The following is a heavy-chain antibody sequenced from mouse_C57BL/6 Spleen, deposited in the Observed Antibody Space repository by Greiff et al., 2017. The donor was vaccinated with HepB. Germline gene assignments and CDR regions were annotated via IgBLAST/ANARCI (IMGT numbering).Heavy chain of an antibody. CDR1: GFNIKNTY. Sequence: EVKLVESVAELVRPGASVKLSCTASGFNIKNTYMHWVKQRPEQGLEWIGRIDPANGNTKYAPKFQGKATITADTSSNTAYLQLSSLTSEDTAIYYCARGYYGSSYWFAYWGQGTLVTVSA. D-gene: IGHD1-1*01. CDR2: IDPANGNT. CDR3: ARGYYGSSYWFAY. J-gene: IGHJ3*01. V-gene: IGHV14-3*01.